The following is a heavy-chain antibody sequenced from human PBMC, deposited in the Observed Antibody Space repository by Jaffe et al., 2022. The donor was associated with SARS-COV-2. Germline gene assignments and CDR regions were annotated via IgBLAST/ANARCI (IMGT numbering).Heavy chain of an antibody. CDR2: ISYDGSNK. D-gene: IGHD6-13*01. CDR3: ARGFEQQLVRGNWFDP. V-gene: IGHV3-30-3*01. CDR1: GFTFSSYA. J-gene: IGHJ5*02. Sequence: QVQLVESGGGVVQPGRSLRLSCAASGFTFSSYAMHWVRQAPGKGLEWVAVISYDGSNKYYADSVKGRFTISRDNSKNTLYLQMNSLRAEDTAVYYCARGFEQQLVRGNWFDPWGQGTLVTVSS.